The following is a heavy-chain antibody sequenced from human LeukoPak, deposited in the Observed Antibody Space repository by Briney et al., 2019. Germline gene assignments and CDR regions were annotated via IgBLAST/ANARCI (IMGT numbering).Heavy chain of an antibody. Sequence: GGSLRLSCAASGFTVSSNYMSWVRQAPGKGLEWVSVIYSGGSTYYAASVKGRFTISRDNSKNTLYLQMNSLRAEDTAVYYCARDRRAGTSRDAFDIWGQGTMVTVSS. CDR1: GFTVSSNY. CDR3: ARDRRAGTSRDAFDI. J-gene: IGHJ3*02. V-gene: IGHV3-53*01. D-gene: IGHD6-13*01. CDR2: IYSGGST.